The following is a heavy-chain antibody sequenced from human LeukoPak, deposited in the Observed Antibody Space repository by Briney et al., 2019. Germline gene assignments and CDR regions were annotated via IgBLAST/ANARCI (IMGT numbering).Heavy chain of an antibody. CDR2: IHYSGAT. Sequence: PSETLSLTCTVSGVSISGSNYYWASIRQPPGKGLEWIGSIHYSGATYYNPSLKSRVTISVDTSKDQFSLNLSSVTAADTAVYYCARALRCTGVISGTLSRCYGIDVWGQGTTVTVSS. J-gene: IGHJ6*02. V-gene: IGHV4-39*01. CDR3: ARALRCTGVISGTLSRCYGIDV. D-gene: IGHD1/OR15-1a*01. CDR1: GVSISGSNYY.